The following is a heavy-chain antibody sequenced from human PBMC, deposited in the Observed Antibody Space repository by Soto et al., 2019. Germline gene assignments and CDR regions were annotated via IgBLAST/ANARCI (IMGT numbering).Heavy chain of an antibody. CDR3: ARVWFGELSSDC. CDR2: INPYTVNT. V-gene: IGHV1-18*01. J-gene: IGHJ4*02. CDR1: GYTFSSYG. Sequence: QAHLVQSGAEVKKPGASVKVSCKASGYTFSSYGISWVRQAPRQGFEWMGWINPYTVNTNYAQKFQGRVTMTTDTSTSTAYMDLRSLTSDDTAVYYCARVWFGELSSDCWGQGTLVTVSS. D-gene: IGHD3-10*01.